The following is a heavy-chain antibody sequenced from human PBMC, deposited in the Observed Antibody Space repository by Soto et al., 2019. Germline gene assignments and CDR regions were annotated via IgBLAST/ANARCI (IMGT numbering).Heavy chain of an antibody. Sequence: EVQLVESGGGLVQPGESLRLSCTASGITFSSYSMNWVRQAPGKGLERLSYISSSKTTYADSVNGRFTISRDNANNSVYLQINSRIEEDTVVYCCLGDQDIHTPMVHGNYFGRGTRETVSS. D-gene: IGHD5-18*01. J-gene: IGHJ4*02. CDR3: LGDQDIHTPMVHGNY. CDR2: ISSSKTT. V-gene: IGHV3-48*02. CDR1: GITFSSYS.